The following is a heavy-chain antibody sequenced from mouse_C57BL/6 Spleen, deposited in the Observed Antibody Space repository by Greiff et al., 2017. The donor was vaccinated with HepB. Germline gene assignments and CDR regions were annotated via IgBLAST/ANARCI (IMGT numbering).Heavy chain of an antibody. J-gene: IGHJ2*01. CDR1: GYTFTNYW. CDR2: IYPGGGYT. V-gene: IGHV1-63*01. Sequence: QVQLQQSGAELVRPGTSVKMSCKASGYTFTNYWIGWAMQRPGHGLEWIGDIYPGGGYTNYNEKFKGKATLTADKSSSTGYMQFSSLTSEDSAIYDCARSEQDDGRSSYYYDNWGKGTTLTVYS. CDR3: ARSEQDDGRSSYYYDN. D-gene: IGHD1-1*01.